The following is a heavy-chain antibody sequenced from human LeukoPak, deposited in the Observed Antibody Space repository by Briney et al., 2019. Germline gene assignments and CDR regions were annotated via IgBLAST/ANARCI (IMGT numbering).Heavy chain of an antibody. CDR1: GFSFSNYV. Sequence: GGSLRLSCAASGFSFSNYVMHWVRQAPGKGLEYVSAIMPNGETRGYANSMKGRFTISRDNSKNTLYLQMGSLRAEDMAIYYCARDRDGGLAFDIWGQGTLVTVSS. V-gene: IGHV3-64*01. CDR2: IMPNGETR. D-gene: IGHD2-15*01. CDR3: ARDRDGGLAFDI. J-gene: IGHJ3*02.